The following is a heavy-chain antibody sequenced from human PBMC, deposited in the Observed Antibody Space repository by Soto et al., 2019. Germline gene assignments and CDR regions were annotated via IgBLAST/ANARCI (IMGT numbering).Heavy chain of an antibody. CDR1: GFTFSSYS. CDR2: ISSSSSYI. Sequence: PGGSLRLSCAASGFTFSSYSMNWVRQAPGKGLEWVSSISSSSSYIYYADSVKGRFTISRDNAKNSLYLQMNSLRAEDTAVYYCARGSGSHSDYYYYGMDVWGQGTTVTVSS. CDR3: ARGSGSHSDYYYYGMDV. V-gene: IGHV3-21*01. J-gene: IGHJ6*02. D-gene: IGHD3-10*01.